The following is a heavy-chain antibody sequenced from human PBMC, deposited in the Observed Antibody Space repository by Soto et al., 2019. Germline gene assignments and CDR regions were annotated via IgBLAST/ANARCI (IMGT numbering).Heavy chain of an antibody. D-gene: IGHD3-16*01. CDR3: AKDLYYYDFSLDDS. Sequence: EHLVESGGGVVQPGRSLRLSCTGSGFTFSSYAMQWVRLAPGKGLEWVAVVSYDGSIENYADSVRGRFTISRDNSKNTVLLQMNSLRVEDTAVYYCAKDLYYYDFSLDDSWGQGTLVTVSS. J-gene: IGHJ5*02. CDR2: VSYDGSIE. CDR1: GFTFSSYA. V-gene: IGHV3-30*04.